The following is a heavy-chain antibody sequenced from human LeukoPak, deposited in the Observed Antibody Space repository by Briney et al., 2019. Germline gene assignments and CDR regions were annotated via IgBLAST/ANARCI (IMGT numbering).Heavy chain of an antibody. CDR2: ISSSGSTI. CDR3: ARDGADPYYPTLLVGMDV. Sequence: GGPLSLSCAASGFTFSDYYMSWIRQAPGKGLEWVSYISSSGSTIYYADSVKGRFTISRDNAKNSLYLQMNSLRAEDTAVYYCARDGADPYYPTLLVGMDVWGQGTTVTVSS. J-gene: IGHJ6*02. CDR1: GFTFSDYY. D-gene: IGHD3-10*01. V-gene: IGHV3-11*01.